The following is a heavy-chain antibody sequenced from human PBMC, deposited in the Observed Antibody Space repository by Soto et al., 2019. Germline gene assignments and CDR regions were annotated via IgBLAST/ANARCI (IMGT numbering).Heavy chain of an antibody. CDR2: IYYSGST. V-gene: IGHV4-31*03. D-gene: IGHD6-13*01. CDR1: GGSISSGGYY. Sequence: SETLSLTCTVSGGSISSGGYYWSWIRQHPGKGLEWIGYIYYSGSTYYNPSLKSRVTISVDTSKNQFSLKLSSVTAADTAVYYCERQLAAAGTGGWFDPWGQGTLVTVSS. CDR3: ERQLAAAGTGGWFDP. J-gene: IGHJ5*02.